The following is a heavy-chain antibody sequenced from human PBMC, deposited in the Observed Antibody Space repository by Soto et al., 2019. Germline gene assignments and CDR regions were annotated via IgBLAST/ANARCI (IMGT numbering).Heavy chain of an antibody. V-gene: IGHV3-21*01. CDR1: GFTFSSYS. CDR3: ARVECSSTSCKLFDY. J-gene: IGHJ4*02. D-gene: IGHD2-2*01. CDR2: ISSSSSYI. Sequence: EVQLVESGGGLVKPGGSLRLSCAASGFTFSSYSMNWVRQAPGKGLEWVSSISSSSSYIYYADSVKGRFTISRDNAKNSLYLQMNSLRAEDTAVYYCARVECSSTSCKLFDYWGQGTLVTVSS.